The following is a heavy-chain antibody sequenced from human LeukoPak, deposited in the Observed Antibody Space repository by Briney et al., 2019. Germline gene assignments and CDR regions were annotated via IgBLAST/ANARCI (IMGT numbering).Heavy chain of an antibody. J-gene: IGHJ4*02. V-gene: IGHV3-20*04. CDR2: INWNGDST. D-gene: IGHD4-17*01. Sequence: GGSLRLSCAASGFTFDDYGMSWVRQAPGKGLEWVSGINWNGDSTAYADSVKGRFTISRDNAKNSLYLQMNSLRAEDTAVYYCARDRYGDYDFDYWGQGTLVTVSS. CDR1: GFTFDDYG. CDR3: ARDRYGDYDFDY.